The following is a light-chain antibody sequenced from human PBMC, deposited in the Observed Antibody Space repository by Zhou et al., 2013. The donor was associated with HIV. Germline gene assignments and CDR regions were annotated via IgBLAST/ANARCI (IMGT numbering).Light chain of an antibody. CDR2: GAS. V-gene: IGKV1-NL1*01. CDR3: QQYNSYPYT. J-gene: IGKJ2*01. CDR1: QGITNS. Sequence: DIQMTQSPSSLSASVGDRVTITCRASQGITNSLAWYQQTPGKAPKLLVYGASRLESGVPSRFSGSGSGTFYTLTISSLQPDDFATYYCQQYNSYPYTFGQGTKLEIK.